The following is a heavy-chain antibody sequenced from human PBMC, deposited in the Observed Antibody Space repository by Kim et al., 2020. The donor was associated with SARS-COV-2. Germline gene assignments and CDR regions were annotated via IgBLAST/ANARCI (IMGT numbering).Heavy chain of an antibody. J-gene: IGHJ4*02. D-gene: IGHD3-10*01. Sequence: KGRFTISRDNSKNTLYLQMNSLRAEDTAVYYCAKASIPYGSGSYRSALDYWGQGTLVTVSS. V-gene: IGHV3-33*06. CDR3: AKASIPYGSGSYRSALDY.